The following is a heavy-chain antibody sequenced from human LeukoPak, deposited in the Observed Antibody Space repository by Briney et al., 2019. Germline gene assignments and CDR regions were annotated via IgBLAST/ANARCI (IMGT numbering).Heavy chain of an antibody. CDR3: ARADRLDGAPYLIGP. V-gene: IGHV1-2*02. D-gene: IGHD2-21*01. Sequence: GASVKVSCKASGYTFTSYYMHWVRQAPGQGLEWMGWINPNSGGTSSAQKFQGRVTMTRDTSITTVYMEVSWLTSDDTAIYYCARADRLDGAPYLIGPWGQGTLVTVSS. J-gene: IGHJ5*02. CDR2: INPNSGGT. CDR1: GYTFTSYY.